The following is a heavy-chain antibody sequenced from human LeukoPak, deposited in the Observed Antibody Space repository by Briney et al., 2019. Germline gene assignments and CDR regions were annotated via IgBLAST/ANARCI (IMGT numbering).Heavy chain of an antibody. CDR3: ARPYYYASGSSYFDY. J-gene: IGHJ4*02. CDR2: ISSSGTTI. D-gene: IGHD3-10*01. V-gene: IGHV3-48*03. Sequence: GGSLRLSCAASGFTFSSYEMNWVRQAAGKGLEWVSYISSSGTTIYYADSLKGRFTISRDNAENSVYLQMNSLRAEDTAVYYCARPYYYASGSSYFDYWGQGTLVTVSS. CDR1: GFTFSSYE.